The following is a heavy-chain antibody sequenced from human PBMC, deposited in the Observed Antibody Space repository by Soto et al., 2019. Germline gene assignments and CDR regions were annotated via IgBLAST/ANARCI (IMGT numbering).Heavy chain of an antibody. V-gene: IGHV1-69*13. CDR1: GGAFSSYA. Sequence: GASVKVSCKASGGAFSSYAISWVRQAPGQGLEWMGGIIPIFGTANYAQKFQGRVTITADESTSTAYMELSRLRSEDTAVYYCARETNIVVVPAAIYYYYGTDVWGKGTMVTVSS. J-gene: IGHJ6*04. D-gene: IGHD2-2*01. CDR2: IIPIFGTA. CDR3: ARETNIVVVPAAIYYYYGTDV.